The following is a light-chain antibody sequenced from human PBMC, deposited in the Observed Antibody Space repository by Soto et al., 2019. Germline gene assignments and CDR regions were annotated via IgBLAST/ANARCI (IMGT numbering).Light chain of an antibody. CDR3: QQTYNTPLT. Sequence: DIQMTQSPSSLSASVGDRVTITCRASQSISSYLNWYQQKPGEAPKLLIYAASSLQSGVPSRFSGSGSGTDFTLTISSLQPEDFATYYCQQTYNTPLTFGGGTKVDIK. J-gene: IGKJ4*01. CDR2: AAS. V-gene: IGKV1-39*01. CDR1: QSISSY.